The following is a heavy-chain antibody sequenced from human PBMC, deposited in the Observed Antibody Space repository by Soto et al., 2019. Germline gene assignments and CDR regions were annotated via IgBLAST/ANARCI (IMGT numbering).Heavy chain of an antibody. CDR2: IYPDDSDT. CDR1: GYRFARYW. CDR3: ARPNVLRFLV. J-gene: IGHJ4*02. D-gene: IGHD3-3*01. V-gene: IGHV5-51*01. Sequence: PRESLRISYKTSGYRFARYWIGWVRQRPGKALEWLGLIYPDDSDTRYNPSFRGQVTISADKSISTAYLQWSSLKASDTAMYYCARPNVLRFLVWGQGTLVTVSS.